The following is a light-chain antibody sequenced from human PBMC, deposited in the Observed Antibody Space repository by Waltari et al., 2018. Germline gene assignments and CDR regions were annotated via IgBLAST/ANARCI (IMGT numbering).Light chain of an antibody. CDR3: QHYVRLPAT. J-gene: IGKJ1*01. CDR2: GAS. Sequence: EIVLTQSPGILSLSPGEGFTLSCRASQSVGRSLAWYQQKPGQAPRLLIYGASSRATGIPDRFSGGGSGTDFSLTISRLEPEDFEVYYCQHYVRLPATFGQGTKVEIK. CDR1: QSVGRS. V-gene: IGKV3-20*01.